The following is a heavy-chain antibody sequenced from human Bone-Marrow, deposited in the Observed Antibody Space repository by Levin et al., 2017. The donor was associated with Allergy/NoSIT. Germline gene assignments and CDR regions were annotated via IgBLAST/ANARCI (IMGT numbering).Heavy chain of an antibody. CDR1: GFAFSNFA. Sequence: PGGSLRLSCVASGFAFSNFAMSWVRQAPGKGLEWVAAFSGGTFYTRSVQGRFTISRDNSQNTLFLHMNYLRAEDTAIHYCLKEGVNVPNDGFDIWGQGTRVTVSS. V-gene: IGHV3-23*01. CDR2: FSGGT. J-gene: IGHJ3*02. CDR3: LKEGVNVPNDGFDI. D-gene: IGHD3-10*01.